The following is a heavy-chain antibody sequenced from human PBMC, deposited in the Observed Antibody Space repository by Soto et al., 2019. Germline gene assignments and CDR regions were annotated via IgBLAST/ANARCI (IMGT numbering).Heavy chain of an antibody. Sequence: PSETLSLTCAVYGGSFSGYYWSWIRQPPGKGLEWIGEINHSGSTNYNPSLKSRVTISVDTSKNQFSLKLSSVTAADTAVYYCARGRANPNLRYCSGGSCYSGLFVDPWGQGTLVTVSS. CDR2: INHSGST. J-gene: IGHJ5*02. CDR3: ARGRANPNLRYCSGGSCYSGLFVDP. CDR1: GGSFSGYY. D-gene: IGHD2-15*01. V-gene: IGHV4-34*01.